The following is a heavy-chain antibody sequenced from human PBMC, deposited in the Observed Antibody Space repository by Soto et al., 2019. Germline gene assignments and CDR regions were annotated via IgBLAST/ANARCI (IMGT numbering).Heavy chain of an antibody. CDR1: GFTFSSYA. D-gene: IGHD2-15*01. CDR2: ISSSGGST. J-gene: IGHJ3*02. Sequence: GGSLRLSCAASGFTFSSYAMSWVRQAPGKGLEWVSAISSSGGSTYYADSVKGRFTMSIDNSKNTMYLQMNSLRAEDTAIYYLAKSAPVLKDIVVAGASDAFDIWGQGTMVTVSS. V-gene: IGHV3-23*01. CDR3: AKSAPVLKDIVVAGASDAFDI.